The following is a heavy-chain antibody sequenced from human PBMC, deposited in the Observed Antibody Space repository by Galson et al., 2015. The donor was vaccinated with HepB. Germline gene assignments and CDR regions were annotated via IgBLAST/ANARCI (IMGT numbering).Heavy chain of an antibody. J-gene: IGHJ4*02. Sequence: PLRLYCEASGLTFGASAMSWFGQAPGKGLEWVGFHRSHAYGGTTEYAASVRGRFTISREDSKSIAYLQMNSLKTEDTAVYYCTRDSRHYYDSSGYDYWGQGTLVTVSS. V-gene: IGHV3-49*03. D-gene: IGHD3-22*01. CDR1: GLTFGASA. CDR2: HRSHAYGGTT. CDR3: TRDSRHYYDSSGYDY.